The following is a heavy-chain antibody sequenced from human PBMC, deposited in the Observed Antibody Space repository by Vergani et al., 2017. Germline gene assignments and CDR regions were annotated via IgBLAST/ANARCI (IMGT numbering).Heavy chain of an antibody. V-gene: IGHV4-34*01. D-gene: IGHD2-2*01. Sequence: QVQLQQWGAGLLKPSETLSLTCAVYGGSFSGYYWSWIRQPPGKGLEWIGEINHSGSTNYNPSLKSRVTISVDTSKNQFSLELSSVTAADTAVYYCARXVAPTPEAVAPVVPAPYYMDVWGKGTTVTVSS. J-gene: IGHJ6*03. CDR2: INHSGST. CDR1: GGSFSGYY. CDR3: ARXVAPTPEAVAPVVPAPYYMDV.